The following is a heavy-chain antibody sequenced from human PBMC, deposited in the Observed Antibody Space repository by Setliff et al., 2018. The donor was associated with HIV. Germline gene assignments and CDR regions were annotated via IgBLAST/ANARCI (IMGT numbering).Heavy chain of an antibody. V-gene: IGHV4-59*01. Sequence: PSETLSLTCAVYGGSFSGYYWSWIRQPPGKGLQWIGFIYNSEITNYNPSLKSRVTISLDMSKNQFSLKLTSVTAADTAVYYCARGGTSSNWFDPWGQGTLVTVSS. D-gene: IGHD2-2*01. J-gene: IGHJ5*02. CDR1: GGSFSGYY. CDR3: ARGGTSSNWFDP. CDR2: IYNSEIT.